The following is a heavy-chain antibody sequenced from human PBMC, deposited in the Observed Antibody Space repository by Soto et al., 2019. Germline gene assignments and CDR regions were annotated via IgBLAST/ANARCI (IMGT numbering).Heavy chain of an antibody. CDR3: ARDSPGRYFDWLTHFDY. Sequence: ASLKVSCKASGYTFTSYAMHWVRQAPGQRLEWMGWINAGNGNTKYSQKFQGRVTITRDTSASTAYMELSSLRSEDTAVYYCARDSPGRYFDWLTHFDYWGQGTLVTVSS. V-gene: IGHV1-3*01. CDR1: GYTFTSYA. J-gene: IGHJ4*02. CDR2: INAGNGNT. D-gene: IGHD3-9*01.